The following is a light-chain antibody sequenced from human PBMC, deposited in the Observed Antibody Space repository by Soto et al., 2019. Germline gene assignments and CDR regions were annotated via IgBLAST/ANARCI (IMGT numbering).Light chain of an antibody. CDR1: QTISTS. CDR2: GAS. CDR3: QQSYSAPLT. J-gene: IGKJ4*01. V-gene: IGKV1-39*01. Sequence: DIQMTQSPSSLSASVGDRVTITCRASQTISTSLNWYQHKPGKAPKVLIFGASGLQSGVPSRFSGSGSGTDFTLTISSLQPEDFATYYRQQSYSAPLTFGGGTKVEIK.